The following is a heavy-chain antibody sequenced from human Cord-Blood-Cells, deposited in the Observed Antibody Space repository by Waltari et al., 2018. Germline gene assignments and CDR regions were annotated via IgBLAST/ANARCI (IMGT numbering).Heavy chain of an antibody. CDR3: ARDSGDYVWGSYRYFDY. CDR1: GFTFSSYS. Sequence: EVQLVESGGGLVKPGGSLRLSCAVSGFTFSSYSMNWVRQAPGKGLEWVSSISSSSSYIYYADSVKGRFTISRDNAKNSLYLQMNSLRAEDTAVYYCARDSGDYVWGSYRYFDYWGQGTLVTVSS. D-gene: IGHD3-16*02. CDR2: ISSSSSYI. V-gene: IGHV3-21*01. J-gene: IGHJ4*02.